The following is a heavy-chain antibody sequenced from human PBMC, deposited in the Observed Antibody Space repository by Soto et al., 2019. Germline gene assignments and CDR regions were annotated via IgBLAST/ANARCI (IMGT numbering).Heavy chain of an antibody. Sequence: ASVKVSCKASGYTFTGYYMHWVRQAPGQGLEWMGWINPNSGDTNYAQKFQGWVTMTRLTSASTAYMELSSLRSDDTAVYYCARARVACFRYSYYRDGLDFWGQGTTVPVSS. CDR2: INPNSGDT. D-gene: IGHD4-4*01. V-gene: IGHV1-2*04. CDR3: ARARVACFRYSYYRDGLDF. J-gene: IGHJ6*02. CDR1: GYTFTGYY.